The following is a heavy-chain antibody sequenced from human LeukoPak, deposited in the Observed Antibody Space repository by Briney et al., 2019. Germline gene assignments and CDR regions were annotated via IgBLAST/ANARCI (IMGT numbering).Heavy chain of an antibody. CDR1: GGSISSGGYY. V-gene: IGHV4-31*03. CDR3: ARSALSGYFDY. Sequence: SETLSLTCSVSGGSISSGGYYWSWIRQHPGKGLEWIGYIYYSGSTYYNPSLKRRVTISVDTSKNQFSLKLSSVTAADTAVYYCARSALSGYFDYWGQGTLVTVSS. J-gene: IGHJ4*02. CDR2: IYYSGST. D-gene: IGHD6-25*01.